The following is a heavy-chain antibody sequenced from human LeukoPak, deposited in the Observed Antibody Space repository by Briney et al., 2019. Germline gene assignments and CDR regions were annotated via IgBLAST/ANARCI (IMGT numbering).Heavy chain of an antibody. CDR3: ARHPGLYYDSSGYFDY. CDR2: IYPGDSDT. D-gene: IGHD3-22*01. CDR1: GYSFTSYW. J-gene: IGHJ4*02. V-gene: IGHV5-51*01. Sequence: GESLKISCKGSGYSFTSYWIGWVRQMPGKGLEWMGIIYPGDSDTRYSPSFQGQVTIPADKSISTAYLQWSSLKASDTAMYYCARHPGLYYDSSGYFDYWGQGTLVTVSS.